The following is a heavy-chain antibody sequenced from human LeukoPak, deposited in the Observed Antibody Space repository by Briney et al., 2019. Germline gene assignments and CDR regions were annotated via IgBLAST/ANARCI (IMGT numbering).Heavy chain of an antibody. CDR2: ISSISDTI. CDR1: GFTFSSYG. J-gene: IGHJ4*02. CDR3: AREWDF. Sequence: PGGSLRLSCAASGFTFSSYGMNWVRQTPGKGLEWVSHISSISDTIKYVDSVKGRFTISRDNDKNSVYLQMNSLRAEDTAVYYCAREWDFWGQGTLVTVPS. V-gene: IGHV3-48*01.